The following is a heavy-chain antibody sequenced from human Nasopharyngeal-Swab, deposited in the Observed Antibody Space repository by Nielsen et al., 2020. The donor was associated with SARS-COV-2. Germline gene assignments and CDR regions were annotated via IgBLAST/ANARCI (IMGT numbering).Heavy chain of an antibody. Sequence: VRQMPGKGLEWVGRIRSKANSYATAYAASVKGRFTIPRDDSKNTAYLQMNSLKTEDTAVYYCTRLRYDFWSGWGAADAFDIWGQGTMVTVSS. J-gene: IGHJ3*02. V-gene: IGHV3-73*01. D-gene: IGHD3-3*01. CDR2: IRSKANSYAT. CDR3: TRLRYDFWSGWGAADAFDI.